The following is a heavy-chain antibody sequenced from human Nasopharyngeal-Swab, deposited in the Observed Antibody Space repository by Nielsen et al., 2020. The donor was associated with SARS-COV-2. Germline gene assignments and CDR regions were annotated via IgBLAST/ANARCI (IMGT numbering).Heavy chain of an antibody. J-gene: IGHJ5*02. Sequence: GESLKISCAASGFTFVNSWIHWSGKAPGKGLVWVSRIKGEGSRTQYAESVKGRFTISRDNARNTLYLQINNLRVEDTAVYYCGRDVHDAAAGPWGQGTLVTVSS. D-gene: IGHD6-13*01. CDR3: GRDVHDAAAGP. V-gene: IGHV3-74*03. CDR1: GFTFVNSW. CDR2: IKGEGSRT.